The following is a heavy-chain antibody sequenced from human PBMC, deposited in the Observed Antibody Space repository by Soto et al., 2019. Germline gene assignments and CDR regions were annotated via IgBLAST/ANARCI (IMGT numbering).Heavy chain of an antibody. CDR3: AKDRPYYYDSSGYYGVLAFDI. D-gene: IGHD3-22*01. CDR2: ISGSGGST. CDR1: GFAFSSYA. Sequence: GGSLRLSCAASGFAFSSYAMSWVRQAPGKGLEWVSAISGSGGSTYYADSVKGRFTISRDNSKNTLYLQMNSLRAEDTAVYYCAKDRPYYYDSSGYYGVLAFDIWGQGTMVTVSS. V-gene: IGHV3-23*01. J-gene: IGHJ3*02.